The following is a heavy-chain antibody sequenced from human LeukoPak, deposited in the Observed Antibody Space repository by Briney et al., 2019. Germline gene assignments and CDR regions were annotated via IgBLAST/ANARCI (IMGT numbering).Heavy chain of an antibody. CDR3: AKSSYYDSSGYYREYYFDY. V-gene: IGHV3-23*01. Sequence: PGGSLRLSCAASGITFNSYAMSWVRQAPGKGLEWVSAISGSGGSTYYADSVKGRVTVSRDNSKSTLYLQMNSLRAEDTAVYYCAKSSYYDSSGYYREYYFDYWGQGTLVTVSS. CDR1: GITFNSYA. J-gene: IGHJ4*02. CDR2: ISGSGGST. D-gene: IGHD3-22*01.